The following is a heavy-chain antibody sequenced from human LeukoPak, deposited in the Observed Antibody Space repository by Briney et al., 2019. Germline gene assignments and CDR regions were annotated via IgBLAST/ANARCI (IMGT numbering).Heavy chain of an antibody. Sequence: GGSLRLSCAASGFTFSSYSMNWIRQAPGKGLEWVSSITRSSTSTYYTDSVRGRFTISRDNAKNSLYLQMNSLRAEDTAVYYCARDNWNDAPGGFDPWGQGTLVTVSS. CDR3: ARDNWNDAPGGFDP. CDR2: ITRSSTST. CDR1: GFTFSSYS. D-gene: IGHD1-20*01. V-gene: IGHV3-21*01. J-gene: IGHJ5*02.